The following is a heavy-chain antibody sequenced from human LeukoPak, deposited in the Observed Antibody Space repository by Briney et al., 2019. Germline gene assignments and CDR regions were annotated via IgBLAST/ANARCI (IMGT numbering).Heavy chain of an antibody. V-gene: IGHV1-69*05. CDR3: ARGPAHDYSNFYYYYMDV. J-gene: IGHJ6*03. Sequence: SVKVSCKASGGTFSSYAISWVRQAPGQGLEWMGGIIPIFGTANYAQKFQGRVTITTDESTSTAYMELSSLRSEDTAVYYCARGPAHDYSNFYYYYMDVWGKGTTVTVS. CDR2: IIPIFGTA. D-gene: IGHD4-11*01. CDR1: GGTFSSYA.